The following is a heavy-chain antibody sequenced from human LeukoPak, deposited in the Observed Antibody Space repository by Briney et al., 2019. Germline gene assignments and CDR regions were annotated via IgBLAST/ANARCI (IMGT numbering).Heavy chain of an antibody. CDR1: GFTFSNAW. V-gene: IGHV3-15*01. Sequence: GGSLRLSCAASGFTFSNAWMSWVRQAPGKGLEWVGRIKSKTDGGTTDYAAPVKGRFTISRDDSKNTLYLQMNSLKTEDTAVYYRTTGIVGAGHDYWGQGTLVTVSS. CDR3: TTGIVGAGHDY. D-gene: IGHD1-26*01. J-gene: IGHJ4*02. CDR2: IKSKTDGGTT.